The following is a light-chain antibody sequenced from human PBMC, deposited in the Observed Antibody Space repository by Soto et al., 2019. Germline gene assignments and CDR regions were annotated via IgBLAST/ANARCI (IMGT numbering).Light chain of an antibody. CDR1: SSDVGGYNY. J-gene: IGLJ1*01. Sequence: QSALTQPASVSGSPGQAITICCTGTSSDVGGYNYFSWYQQHPGKAPQLMIYEVSNRPSGVSNRFAGSKSGNTASLTSSGRQAEDEAYYYCSSYTSSSPYVFGTGTKLTVL. CDR3: SSYTSSSPYV. CDR2: EVS. V-gene: IGLV2-14*01.